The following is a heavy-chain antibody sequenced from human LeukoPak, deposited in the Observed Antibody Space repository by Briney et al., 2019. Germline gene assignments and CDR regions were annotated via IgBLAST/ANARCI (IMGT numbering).Heavy chain of an antibody. D-gene: IGHD6-19*01. V-gene: IGHV3-74*01. Sequence: PGGSLRLSCAASGFTFSSYWMHWVRQAPGKGLVWVLRIYSDGSSTGYADSVKGRFTISRDNAKNTLYLQMNSLRAEDTAIYYCARDVGIAVPGLLYWGQGTLVTVSS. CDR2: IYSDGSST. CDR3: ARDVGIAVPGLLY. J-gene: IGHJ4*02. CDR1: GFTFSSYW.